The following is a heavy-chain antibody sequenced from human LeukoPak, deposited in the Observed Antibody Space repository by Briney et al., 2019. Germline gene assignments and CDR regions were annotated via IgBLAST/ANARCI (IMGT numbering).Heavy chain of an antibody. CDR2: ILSSGGST. CDR3: ARKASNFDY. V-gene: IGHV3-23*01. Sequence: GGSLRLSCTTSGITFINAWMSWVRQAPGKGLEWVSGILSSGGSTYYADSVKGRFTISRDNAKNTLYLQMSSLRAEDTAVYYCARKASNFDYWGQGTLVTVSS. J-gene: IGHJ4*02. CDR1: GITFINAW.